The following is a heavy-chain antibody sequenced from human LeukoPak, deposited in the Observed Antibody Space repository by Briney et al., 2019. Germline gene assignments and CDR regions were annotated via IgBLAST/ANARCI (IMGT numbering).Heavy chain of an antibody. J-gene: IGHJ4*02. V-gene: IGHV1-69*13. CDR1: GYSFTSHY. CDR3: ARDSNGVRGNY. CDR2: IIPIFGTA. D-gene: IGHD3-16*01. Sequence: SVKVSCKASGYSFTSHYMHWVRQAPGQGLEWMGGIIPIFGTANYAQKFQGRVTITADESTSTAYMELSSLRSEDTAVYYCARDSNGVRGNYWGQGTLVTVSS.